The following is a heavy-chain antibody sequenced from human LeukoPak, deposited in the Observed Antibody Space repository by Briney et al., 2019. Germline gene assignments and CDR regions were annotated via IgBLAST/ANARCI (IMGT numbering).Heavy chain of an antibody. J-gene: IGHJ4*02. Sequence: GGSLRLSCAASGFTFTSYWMTWVRQAPGKGLEWVANIKQDGSEKNYVDSVKGRFTISRDNAKNSLYLQMNSLRAEDTALYHCARKGLGGELGGFDYWGQGTLVTVSS. D-gene: IGHD3-16*01. V-gene: IGHV3-7*03. CDR2: IKQDGSEK. CDR1: GFTFTSYW. CDR3: ARKGLGGELGGFDY.